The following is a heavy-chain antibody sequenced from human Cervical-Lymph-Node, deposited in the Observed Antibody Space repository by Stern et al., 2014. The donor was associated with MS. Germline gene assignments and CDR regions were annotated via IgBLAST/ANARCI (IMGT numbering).Heavy chain of an antibody. Sequence: QVQLQESGPGLVKPSETLSLTCTVSGGSISSYYWSWIRQPPGKGLEWIGYIYYSGSTNYNPSLKSRVTISVDTSKNQFSLKLSSVTAADTAVYYCARGTQNLAVVDYWGQGTLVTVSS. CDR3: ARGTQNLAVVDY. D-gene: IGHD6-19*01. CDR1: GGSISSYY. CDR2: IYYSGST. J-gene: IGHJ4*02. V-gene: IGHV4-59*01.